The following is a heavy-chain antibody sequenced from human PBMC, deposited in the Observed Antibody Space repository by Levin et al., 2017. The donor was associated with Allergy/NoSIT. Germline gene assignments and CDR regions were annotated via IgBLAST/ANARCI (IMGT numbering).Heavy chain of an antibody. D-gene: IGHD6-13*01. CDR1: GFTFDDYG. J-gene: IGHJ3*02. CDR3: ARDGSSSYFDDAFGI. CDR2: INWTGGTK. V-gene: IGHV3-20*04. Sequence: RPGGSLRLSCAISGFTFDDYGMSWVRQRPGKGLEWVSGINWTGGTKTYADSVKGRFTMSRDNAKNSLYLQMNSLRAEDTGIYYCARDGSSSYFDDAFGIWGQGTMVTVYS.